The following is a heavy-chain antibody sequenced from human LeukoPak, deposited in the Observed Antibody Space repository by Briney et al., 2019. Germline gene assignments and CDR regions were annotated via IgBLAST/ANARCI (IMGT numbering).Heavy chain of an antibody. CDR2: ISADNVNT. V-gene: IGHV1-18*04. CDR1: GYTFTVYG. J-gene: IGHJ4*02. D-gene: IGHD7-27*01. CDR3: ARGGDTLQFDY. Sequence: GASVKVSCEASGYTFTVYGSSWGRQAPGQGVEWMGWISADNVNTNYAQKLQGRVTMTTDTPTSTAYRERRSLRSDDTAVYYYARGGDTLQFDYWGQGTLVTVSS.